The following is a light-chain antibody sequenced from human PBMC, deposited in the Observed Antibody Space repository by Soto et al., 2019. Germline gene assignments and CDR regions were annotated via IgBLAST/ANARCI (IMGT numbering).Light chain of an antibody. Sequence: DIQMTQSPSTLSASVGDGVTISCRASQTISYWLAWYQQKPGQVPKLLIYKASRLESGVPSRFSGSASGTEFTLAISSLQPDDVASYYCQQYHSYTLTFGGGTNVEIK. J-gene: IGKJ4*01. CDR1: QTISYW. CDR2: KAS. CDR3: QQYHSYTLT. V-gene: IGKV1-5*03.